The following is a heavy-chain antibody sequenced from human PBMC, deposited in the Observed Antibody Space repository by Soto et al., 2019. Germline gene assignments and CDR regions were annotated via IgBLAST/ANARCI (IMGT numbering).Heavy chain of an antibody. CDR2: ITKTGDT. CDR3: AKGLLNGRWYAAD. Sequence: EVHLLESGGVLVQPGESLRLSCETSGFTFSNCVMTWVRQAPGKGLEWVSVITKTGDTDYADAVKGRFTISRDNSKNTVYLQMNSLRAEDTAVYYCAKGLLNGRWYAADWGQGTLVTVSS. CDR1: GFTFSNCV. J-gene: IGHJ4*02. D-gene: IGHD6-13*01. V-gene: IGHV3-23*01.